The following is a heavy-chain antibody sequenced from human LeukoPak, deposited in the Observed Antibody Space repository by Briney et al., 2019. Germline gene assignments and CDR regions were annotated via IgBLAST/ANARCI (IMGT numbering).Heavy chain of an antibody. CDR2: IYISGST. Sequence: SETLSLTCAVSGGSISSGGYWSWVRQPPGKGLEWIGQIYISGSTNYNPSLDSRVAMSLDKSRNQLSLRLKSMTAADTAVYYCTRHGSYSHGFWGQGALVTVAS. V-gene: IGHV4-4*02. D-gene: IGHD3-10*01. CDR1: GGSISSGGY. J-gene: IGHJ4*02. CDR3: TRHGSYSHGF.